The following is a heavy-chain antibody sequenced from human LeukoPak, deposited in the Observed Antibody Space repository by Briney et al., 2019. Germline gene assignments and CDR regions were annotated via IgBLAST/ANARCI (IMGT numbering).Heavy chain of an antibody. CDR1: GGSISTYY. D-gene: IGHD5-18*01. Sequence: SETLSLTCTASGGSISTYYWGWIRQPPGKGLEWIGSIYYSGSTNYNPSLKSRVTITVDTSKNQFSLKLSSVTAADTAVYYCARDSRYGYSNDYWGQGTLVTVSS. V-gene: IGHV4-39*02. CDR2: IYYSGST. CDR3: ARDSRYGYSNDY. J-gene: IGHJ4*02.